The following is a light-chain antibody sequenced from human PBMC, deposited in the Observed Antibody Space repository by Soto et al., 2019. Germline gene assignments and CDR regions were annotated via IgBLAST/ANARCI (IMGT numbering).Light chain of an antibody. J-gene: IGKJ1*01. V-gene: IGKV3-15*01. CDR3: QHYNNWPPWT. CDR1: QSVSRH. Sequence: EVVFTQSPGTLSLSPGERATLSCRASQSVSRHLAWYQQKPGQSPRLLIYDASTRATGIPARFSGSGSGTEFTLTISSLQSEDFAVYYCQHYNNWPPWTFGQGTKVDIK. CDR2: DAS.